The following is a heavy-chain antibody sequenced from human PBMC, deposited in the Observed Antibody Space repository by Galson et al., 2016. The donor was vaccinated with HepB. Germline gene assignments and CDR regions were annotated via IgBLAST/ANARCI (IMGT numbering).Heavy chain of an antibody. CDR3: ARDDRSGNYYDYYYFGMDV. J-gene: IGHJ6*02. D-gene: IGHD3-10*01. Sequence: LRLSCAASGFTFSTYAMSWVRQAPGKGLEWVSGISGSGDTKFADSVKGRFTISRDHSKNTLYLQMTSLKAEDTAVYYCARDDRSGNYYDYYYFGMDVWGQGTTVTVSS. CDR1: GFTFSTYA. V-gene: IGHV3-23*01. CDR2: ISGSGDT.